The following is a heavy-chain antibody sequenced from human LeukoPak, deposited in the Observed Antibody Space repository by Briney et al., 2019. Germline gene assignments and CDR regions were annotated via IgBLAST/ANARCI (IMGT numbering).Heavy chain of an antibody. D-gene: IGHD3-22*01. J-gene: IGHJ4*02. V-gene: IGHV4-39*01. CDR1: GGSISSGSYH. Sequence: PSETLSLTCTVSGGSISSGSYHWAWIRQPPGKGLEWIGTIHYSGTTYYNPSLKSRVTVSVDTSKNQFSLRLTSVTAADTSVYYCARTTYYYDSSGYLDPQHLGYFDYWGQGTLVTVSS. CDR2: IHYSGTT. CDR3: ARTTYYYDSSGYLDPQHLGYFDY.